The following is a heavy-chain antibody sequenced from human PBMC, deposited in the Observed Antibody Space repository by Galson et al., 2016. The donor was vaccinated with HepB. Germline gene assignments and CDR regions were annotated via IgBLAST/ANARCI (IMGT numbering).Heavy chain of an antibody. V-gene: IGHV4-31*03. D-gene: IGHD5-18*01. CDR2: IYYSGST. CDR1: GGSISSADYY. Sequence: TLSLTCTVSGGSISSADYYWSWIRQHEGKGLEWIGYIYYSGSTYYNPSLKSRVTMSIDTSKNQFSLKMTSVTAADTAVYYCARGYSYGGGIYWGRGTLVTVSS. CDR3: ARGYSYGGGIY. J-gene: IGHJ1*01.